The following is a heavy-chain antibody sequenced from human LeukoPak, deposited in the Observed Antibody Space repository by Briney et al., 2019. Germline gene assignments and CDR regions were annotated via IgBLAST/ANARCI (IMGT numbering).Heavy chain of an antibody. CDR3: ARDPRLSWYFDL. J-gene: IGHJ2*01. D-gene: IGHD5-12*01. CDR1: GGSISSYY. CDR2: INHSGST. Sequence: SETLSLTCTVSGGSISSYYWSWIRQPPGKGLEWIGEINHSGSTNYNPSLKSRVTISVDTSKNQFSLKLSSVTAADTAVYYCARDPRLSWYFDLWGRGTLVTVSS. V-gene: IGHV4-34*01.